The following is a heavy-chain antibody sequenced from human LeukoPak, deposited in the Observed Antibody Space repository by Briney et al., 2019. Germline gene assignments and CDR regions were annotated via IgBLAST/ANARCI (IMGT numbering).Heavy chain of an antibody. D-gene: IGHD3-10*01. CDR3: ARDRRGFDWFDY. Sequence: PSETLSLTCTVSGYSISSGSDWGWIRPPPGKGLEWFASIYHSGSTYYNPSLNTRATISLNTSKYQFSLRLSSATAANTAVYYCARDRRGFDWFDYWGQGTLVTVSS. V-gene: IGHV4-38-2*02. CDR2: IYHSGST. CDR1: GYSISSGSD. J-gene: IGHJ5*01.